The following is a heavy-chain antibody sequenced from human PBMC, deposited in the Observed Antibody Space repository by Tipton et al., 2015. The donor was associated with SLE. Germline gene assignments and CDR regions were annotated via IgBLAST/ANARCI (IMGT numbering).Heavy chain of an antibody. J-gene: IGHJ6*02. CDR1: GYTFTGYY. CDR3: AIENTAMVALSYYYYGMDV. Sequence: QLVQSGAEVKKPGASVKVSCKASGYTFTGYYMHWVRQAPGQGLEWMGRINPNSGGTNYAQKFQGRITMTRDTSIGTAYMELSRLRSDDTAVYYCAIENTAMVALSYYYYGMDVWGQGTTVTVSS. D-gene: IGHD5-18*01. CDR2: INPNSGGT. V-gene: IGHV1-2*06.